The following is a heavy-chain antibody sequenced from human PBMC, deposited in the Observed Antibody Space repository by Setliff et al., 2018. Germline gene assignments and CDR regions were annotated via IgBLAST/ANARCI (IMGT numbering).Heavy chain of an antibody. J-gene: IGHJ4*02. CDR2: IYYSGST. Sequence: SETLSLTCTVSGGSISSSSYYWGWIRQPPGKGLAWIGSIYYSGSTYYNPSLKSRVTISVDTSKNQFSLKLSSVTAADTAVYYCARRATYYNFWSGYYDYWGQGTLVTVSS. D-gene: IGHD3-3*01. V-gene: IGHV4-39*07. CDR3: ARRATYYNFWSGYYDY. CDR1: GGSISSSSYY.